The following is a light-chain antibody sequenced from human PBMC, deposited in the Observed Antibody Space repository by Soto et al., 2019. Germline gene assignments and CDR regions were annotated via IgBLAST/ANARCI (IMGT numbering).Light chain of an antibody. J-gene: IGKJ4*01. V-gene: IGKV1-39*01. CDR3: QQSYSTPLT. CDR2: AAS. CDR1: QSISSY. Sequence: DIPMTQSPSSLSASVGDRVTITCRASQSISSYLNWYQQKPGKAPKLLIYAASSLQSGVPSRFSGSGSGTDFTLTISSLQPEDFATYYCQQSYSTPLTFDGGTKVEIK.